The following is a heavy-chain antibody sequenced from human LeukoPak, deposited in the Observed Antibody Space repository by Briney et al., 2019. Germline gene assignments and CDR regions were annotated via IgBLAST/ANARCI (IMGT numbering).Heavy chain of an antibody. Sequence: QPGRSLRLSCAASGFTFSTYFMHWVRQAPGKGLEWVADIASDGSHTFYVESVKGRFTISRDNSKNTLYSQMNSLRAEDTAVYFCARERQDTILHSGAFDIWGQGTMVTVSS. CDR1: GFTFSTYF. D-gene: IGHD2-21*01. V-gene: IGHV3-30-3*01. CDR3: ARERQDTILHSGAFDI. CDR2: IASDGSHT. J-gene: IGHJ3*02.